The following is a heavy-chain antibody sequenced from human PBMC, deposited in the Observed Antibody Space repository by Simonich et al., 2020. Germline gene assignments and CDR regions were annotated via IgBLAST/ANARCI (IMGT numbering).Heavy chain of an antibody. J-gene: IGHJ4*02. CDR1: GFTFSSYA. CDR2: ISGSGSST. Sequence: EVQLLESGGGLVQPGGSLRLSCAASGFTFSSYAMSWVRQAPGKGREWVPAISGSGSSTYYAYSVKGRFTISRDNSKNTLYLQMNSLRAEDTAVYYCATYYFDYWGQGTLVTVSS. CDR3: ATYYFDY. V-gene: IGHV3-23*01.